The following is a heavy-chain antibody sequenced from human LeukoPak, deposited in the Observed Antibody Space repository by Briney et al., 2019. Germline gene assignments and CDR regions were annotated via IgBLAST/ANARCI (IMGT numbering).Heavy chain of an antibody. J-gene: IGHJ4*02. Sequence: SETLSLTCTVSGGSISSSSYYWGWIRQPPGKGLEWIGSIYYSGSTYYNPSLKSRVTISVDTSKNQFSLKLSSVTAADTAVYYCARQGIRPYFDYWGQGTLVTVSS. V-gene: IGHV4-39*01. CDR1: GGSISSSSYY. CDR3: ARQGIRPYFDY. CDR2: IYYSGST.